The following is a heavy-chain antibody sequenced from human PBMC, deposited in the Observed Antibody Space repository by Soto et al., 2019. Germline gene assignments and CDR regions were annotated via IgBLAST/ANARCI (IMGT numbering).Heavy chain of an antibody. D-gene: IGHD3-3*01. CDR3: ASTSYDFWSGYYHYYYYGMDV. CDR2: INHSGST. Sequence: PSETLSLTCAVYGGSFSGYYWSWIRQPPGKGLEWIGEINHSGSTNYNPSLKSRVTISVDTSKNQFSLKLSSVTAADTAVYYCASTSYDFWSGYYHYYYYGMDVWGQGTTVTVSS. J-gene: IGHJ6*02. V-gene: IGHV4-34*01. CDR1: GGSFSGYY.